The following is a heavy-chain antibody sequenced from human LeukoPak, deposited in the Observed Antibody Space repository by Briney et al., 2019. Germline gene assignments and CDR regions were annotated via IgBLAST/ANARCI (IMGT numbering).Heavy chain of an antibody. CDR2: IYYSGST. CDR3: AGGAVAAAGPPTFDY. Sequence: SQTLSLTCTVSGGSISSGGYYWSWIRQHPGKGLEWIGYIYYSGSTYYNPSLKSRVTISVDTSKNQFSLKLSSVTAAGTAVYYCAGGAVAAAGPPTFDYWGQGTLVTVSS. V-gene: IGHV4-31*03. D-gene: IGHD6-13*01. J-gene: IGHJ4*02. CDR1: GGSISSGGYY.